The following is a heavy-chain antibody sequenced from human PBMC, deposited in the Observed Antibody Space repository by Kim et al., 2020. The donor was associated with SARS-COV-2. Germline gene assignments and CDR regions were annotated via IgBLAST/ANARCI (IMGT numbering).Heavy chain of an antibody. Sequence: ADSGKGRFTISRDNAKNTLYLKMNSLRAEDTAVYYCARAMVRGGVDAVDIWGQGTMVTVSS. D-gene: IGHD3-10*01. J-gene: IGHJ3*02. V-gene: IGHV3-74*01. CDR3: ARAMVRGGVDAVDI.